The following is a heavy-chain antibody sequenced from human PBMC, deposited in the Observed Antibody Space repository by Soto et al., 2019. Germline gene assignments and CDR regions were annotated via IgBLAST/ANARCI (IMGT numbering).Heavy chain of an antibody. CDR2: IYYSGST. CDR1: GGSISSYY. J-gene: IGHJ3*02. D-gene: IGHD2-15*01. CDR3: ARVVVDAFDI. V-gene: IGHV4-59*01. Sequence: PSETLSLTCTVSGGSISSYYWSWIRQPPGKGLEWIGYIYYSGSTNYNPSLKSRVTISVDTSKNQFSLKLSSVTAADAAVYYCARVVVDAFDIWGQGTIVTVSS.